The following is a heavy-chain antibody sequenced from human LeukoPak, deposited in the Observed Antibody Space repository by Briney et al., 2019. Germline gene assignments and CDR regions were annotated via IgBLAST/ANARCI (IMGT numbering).Heavy chain of an antibody. J-gene: IGHJ3*02. D-gene: IGHD5-18*01. V-gene: IGHV3-23*01. Sequence: GGSLRLSCAASGFTFSSYAMSWVRQAPGKGLEWVSAISGSGGSTYYADSVKGRFTISRDNAKNSLYLQMNSLRAEDTAVYYCARDLTAMVTAFDIWGQGTMVTVSS. CDR3: ARDLTAMVTAFDI. CDR1: GFTFSSYA. CDR2: ISGSGGST.